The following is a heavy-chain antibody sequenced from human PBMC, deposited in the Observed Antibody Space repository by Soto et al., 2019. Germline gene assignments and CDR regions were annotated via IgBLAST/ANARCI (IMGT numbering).Heavy chain of an antibody. CDR1: GGSISSSSYY. CDR2: IYYSGST. J-gene: IGHJ6*03. CDR3: ARRRVVVAATIYYYYMDV. D-gene: IGHD2-15*01. Sequence: SETLSLTCTVSGGSISSSSYYWGWIRQPPGKGLEWIGSIYYSGSTYYNPSLKSRVTISVDTSKNQFSLKLSSVTAADTAVYYCARRRVVVAATIYYYYMDVWGKGTTVTISS. V-gene: IGHV4-39*01.